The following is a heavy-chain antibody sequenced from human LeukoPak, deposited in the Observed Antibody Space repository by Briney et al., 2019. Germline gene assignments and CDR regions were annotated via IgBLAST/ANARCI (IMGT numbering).Heavy chain of an antibody. Sequence: GGSLRLSCAASGCTFSSYAMSWVRQAPGKGLVWVSGMSGSGGSTYYADSVKGRFTISRDNSKNTLYLQMNTLRAEDTAVYYCAKDREYSYVYDAFDIWGQGTLVTVSS. CDR1: GCTFSSYA. J-gene: IGHJ3*02. CDR3: AKDREYSYVYDAFDI. D-gene: IGHD3-16*01. CDR2: MSGSGGST. V-gene: IGHV3-23*01.